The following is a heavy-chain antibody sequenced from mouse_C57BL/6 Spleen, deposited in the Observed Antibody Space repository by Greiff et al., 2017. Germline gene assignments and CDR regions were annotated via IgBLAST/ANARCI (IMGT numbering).Heavy chain of an antibody. CDR3: TYYYGSSYLAWFAY. Sequence: VQLQPSGAELVRPGASVKLSCTASGFNIKDDYMHWVKQRPEQGLEWIGWIDPENGDTEYASKFQGKATITADTSSNTAYLQLSSLTSEDAVVYYCTYYYGSSYLAWFAYWGQGTLVTVSA. CDR2: IDPENGDT. J-gene: IGHJ3*01. CDR1: GFNIKDDY. D-gene: IGHD1-1*01. V-gene: IGHV14-4*01.